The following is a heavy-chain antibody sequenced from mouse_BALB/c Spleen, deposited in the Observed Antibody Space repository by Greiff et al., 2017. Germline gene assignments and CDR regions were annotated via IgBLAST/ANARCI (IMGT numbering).Heavy chain of an antibody. CDR3: ARGYDGYSNFDY. CDR2: ISTYYGDA. V-gene: IGHV1S137*01. D-gene: IGHD2-3*01. Sequence: QVQLKESGAELVRPGVSVKISCKGSGYTFTDYAMHWVKQSHAKSLEWIGVISTYYGDASYNQKFKGKATMTVDKSSSTAYMELARLTSEDSAIYYCARGYDGYSNFDYWGQGTTLTVSS. J-gene: IGHJ2*01. CDR1: GYTFTDYA.